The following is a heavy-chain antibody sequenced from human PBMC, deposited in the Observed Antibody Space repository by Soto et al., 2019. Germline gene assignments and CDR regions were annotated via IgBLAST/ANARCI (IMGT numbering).Heavy chain of an antibody. Sequence: ASVKVAFKASGYTFAHYVISLVLHAPLQGLEWMGWISGNNGATNYAPKMQGRVTMTIDTSTDTAYMDLRSLTSDDTAVYFCARDLKYFSVVGNCLDYCGKRHLVIVSS. J-gene: IGHJ4*02. CDR1: GYTFAHYV. D-gene: IGHD2-2*01. V-gene: IGHV1-18*04. CDR3: ARDLKYFSVVGNCLDY. CDR2: ISGNNGAT.